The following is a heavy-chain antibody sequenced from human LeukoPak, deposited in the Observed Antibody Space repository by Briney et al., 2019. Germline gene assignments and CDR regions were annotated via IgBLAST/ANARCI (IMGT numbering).Heavy chain of an antibody. D-gene: IGHD6-6*01. V-gene: IGHV3-53*05. Sequence: GGSLRLSCAASGFTVSSNYMNWVRQAPGKGLEWVSVIYSGGNTYYADSVKGRFTISRDNSKNTLYLQMNSLRAEDTAVYYCARSSSSSLVFNYWGQGTLVTVSS. CDR1: GFTVSSNY. J-gene: IGHJ4*02. CDR3: ARSSSSSLVFNY. CDR2: IYSGGNT.